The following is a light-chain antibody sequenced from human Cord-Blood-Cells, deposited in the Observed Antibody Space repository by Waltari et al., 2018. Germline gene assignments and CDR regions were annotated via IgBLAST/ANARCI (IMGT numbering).Light chain of an antibody. V-gene: IGLV2-23*01. Sequence: QSALTQPASVSGSPGQSITISCPGTSRAVGSYNLVPWSQQHPGKAPKLMIYEGSKRPSGVSNRFSGSKSGNTASLTISGLQAEDEADYYCCSYAGSSTWVFGGGTKLTVL. CDR1: SRAVGSYNL. J-gene: IGLJ3*02. CDR2: EGS. CDR3: CSYAGSSTWV.